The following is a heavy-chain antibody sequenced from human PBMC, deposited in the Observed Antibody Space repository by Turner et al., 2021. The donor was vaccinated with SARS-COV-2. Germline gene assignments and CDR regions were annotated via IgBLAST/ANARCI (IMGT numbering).Heavy chain of an antibody. V-gene: IGHV3-33*01. CDR1: GFTFSTYG. D-gene: IGHD6-13*01. J-gene: IGHJ4*02. Sequence: QVQLVESGGGVVQPGRSLRLSCAASGFTFSTYGMHWVRQAPGKGREWVAIIWYDGSNKYYADSVKGRFTISRDNSKNTLYLQMNSLRAEDTAVYYCAREPYSSSWKEYYFDFWGQGTLVTVSS. CDR2: IWYDGSNK. CDR3: AREPYSSSWKEYYFDF.